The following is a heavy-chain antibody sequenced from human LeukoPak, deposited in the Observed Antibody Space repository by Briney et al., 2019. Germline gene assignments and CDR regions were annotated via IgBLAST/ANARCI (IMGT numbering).Heavy chain of an antibody. CDR2: INSDGSST. D-gene: IGHD1-26*01. V-gene: IGHV3-74*01. CDR3: ARESSVGAHKAFDY. CDR1: GFTFSTYW. J-gene: IGHJ4*02. Sequence: GGSLRLSCAASGFTFSTYWIHWVRQAPGKGLVWVPRINSDGSSTSYADSVKGRFTISRDNAKNTLYLQMNSLRAEDTAVYYCARESSVGAHKAFDYWGQGTLVTVSS.